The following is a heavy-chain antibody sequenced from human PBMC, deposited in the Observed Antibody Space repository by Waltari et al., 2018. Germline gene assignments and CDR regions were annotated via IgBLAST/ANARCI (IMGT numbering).Heavy chain of an antibody. J-gene: IGHJ4*02. CDR1: GFTFSSYG. CDR2: IRYDGSNK. CDR3: AKDSPPGYYDSSGYYSVLY. Sequence: QVQLVESGGGVVQPGGSLRLSCAASGFTFSSYGMHWVRQAPGKGLEWVAFIRYDGSNKYYADSVKGRFTISRDNSKNTLYLQMNSLRAEDTAVYYCAKDSPPGYYDSSGYYSVLYWGQGTLVTVSS. D-gene: IGHD3-22*01. V-gene: IGHV3-30*02.